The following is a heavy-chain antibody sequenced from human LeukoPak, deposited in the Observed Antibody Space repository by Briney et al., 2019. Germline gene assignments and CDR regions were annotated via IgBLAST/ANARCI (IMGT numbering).Heavy chain of an antibody. V-gene: IGHV4-28*01. CDR1: GYSISSNNW. D-gene: IGHD6-19*01. CDR3: ARNQAVAANRGASDV. J-gene: IGHJ3*01. Sequence: PSETLSLTCAVSGYSISSNNWWAWVRQPPGKGLEWIGYIYYNGNTYYNPYNPSLTSRVTMSVDTPKNQFSLKLDSVTEIDTAMYYCARNQAVAANRGASDVWGQGTMVTVSS. CDR2: IYYNGNT.